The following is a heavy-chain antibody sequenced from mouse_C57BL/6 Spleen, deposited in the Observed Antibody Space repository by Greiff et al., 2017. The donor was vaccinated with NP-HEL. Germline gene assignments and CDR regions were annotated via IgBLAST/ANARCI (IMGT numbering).Heavy chain of an antibody. D-gene: IGHD2-3*01. Sequence: QVQLQQPGAELVMPGASVKLSCKASGYTFTSYWMHWVKQRPGQGLEWIGEIDPSDSYTNYNQKFKGKSTLTVDKSSSTAYMQLSSLTSEDAAVYDCARSMGGWFAYWGQGTLVTVSA. CDR3: ARSMGGWFAY. V-gene: IGHV1-69*01. CDR2: IDPSDSYT. CDR1: GYTFTSYW. J-gene: IGHJ3*01.